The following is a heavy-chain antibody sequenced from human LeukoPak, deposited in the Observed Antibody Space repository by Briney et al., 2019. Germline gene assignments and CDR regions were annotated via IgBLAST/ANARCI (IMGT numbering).Heavy chain of an antibody. V-gene: IGHV1-18*04. J-gene: IGHJ4*02. CDR3: AGEKYYYGSGSSYYFDY. CDR1: GYTFTSYG. CDR2: ISAYNGNT. D-gene: IGHD3-10*01. Sequence: GASVKVSCKASGYTFTSYGISWVRQAPGQGLEWMGWISAYNGNTNYAQKLQGRVTMTTDTSTSTAYMELRSLRSDDTAVYYCAGEKYYYGSGSSYYFDYWGQGTLVTVSS.